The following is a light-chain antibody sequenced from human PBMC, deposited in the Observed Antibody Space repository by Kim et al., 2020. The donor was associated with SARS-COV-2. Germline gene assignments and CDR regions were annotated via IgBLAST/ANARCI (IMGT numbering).Light chain of an antibody. Sequence: SAGERATLSGRASQTLRSIYVAWYQQKPGQSPRLLIYAGSTRATDIPDRFSGSGSGTDFTLTISSLEPEDFAVYYCQQYGSSPRTFGQGTKVEIK. V-gene: IGKV3-20*01. J-gene: IGKJ1*01. CDR2: AGS. CDR1: QTLRSIY. CDR3: QQYGSSPRT.